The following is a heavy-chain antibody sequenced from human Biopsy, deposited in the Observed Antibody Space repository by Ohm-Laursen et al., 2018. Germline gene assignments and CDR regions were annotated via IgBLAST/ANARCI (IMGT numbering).Heavy chain of an antibody. CDR2: VFYTGCT. CDR3: ARDRGYYSDGTVPGYFDL. J-gene: IGHJ2*01. CDR1: GDSITSYY. V-gene: IGHV4-59*01. D-gene: IGHD3-22*01. Sequence: SGTLSLTCTVSGDSITSYYWSWIRQPPGEGMVWIGYVFYTGCTDYNPSLQSRVTISVDTSKNHFSLRLRSVTPADTAIYYCARDRGYYSDGTVPGYFDLWGRGTLVTVSS.